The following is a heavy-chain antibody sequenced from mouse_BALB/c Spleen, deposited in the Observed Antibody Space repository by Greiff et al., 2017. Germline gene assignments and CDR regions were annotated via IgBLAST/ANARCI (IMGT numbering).Heavy chain of an antibody. V-gene: IGHV5-12-1*01. Sequence: EVHLVESGGGLVKPGGSLKLSCAASGFAFSSYDMSWVRQTPEKRLEWVAYISSGGGSTYYPDTVKGRFTISRDNAKNTLYLQMSSLKSEDTAMYYCARHNYGPSWFAYWGQGTLVTVSA. D-gene: IGHD1-1*01. CDR3: ARHNYGPSWFAY. J-gene: IGHJ3*01. CDR2: ISSGGGST. CDR1: GFAFSSYD.